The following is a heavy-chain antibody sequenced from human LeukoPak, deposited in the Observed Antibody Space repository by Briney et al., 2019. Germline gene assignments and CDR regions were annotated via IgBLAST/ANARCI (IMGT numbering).Heavy chain of an antibody. CDR2: INGDGRST. CDR3: AKDRGAPDFYYYYYGMDV. V-gene: IGHV3-74*01. J-gene: IGHJ6*02. D-gene: IGHD1-14*01. Sequence: GGSLRLSCAGSGFTFNNYWMHWVRQVPGKGLEWVSRINGDGRSTSYADSVKGRFTITRDNAKYTLFLQMNNLGAEDTAVYYCAKDRGAPDFYYYYYGMDVWGQGTTVTVSS. CDR1: GFTFNNYW.